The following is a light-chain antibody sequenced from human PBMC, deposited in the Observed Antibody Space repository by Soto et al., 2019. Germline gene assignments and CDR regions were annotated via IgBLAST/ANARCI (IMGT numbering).Light chain of an antibody. CDR2: GAF. V-gene: IGKV3-20*01. J-gene: IGKJ2*01. Sequence: EIVLTQSPGTLSLSPGERATLSCRASQSVSSNYLAWYQQKPGQAPRLLMYGAFSRATGIPDRFSGSGSGTDFTLTISRLEPEDFAVYYCQQYDTSPPVYTFGQGTKLEIK. CDR3: QQYDTSPPVYT. CDR1: QSVSSNY.